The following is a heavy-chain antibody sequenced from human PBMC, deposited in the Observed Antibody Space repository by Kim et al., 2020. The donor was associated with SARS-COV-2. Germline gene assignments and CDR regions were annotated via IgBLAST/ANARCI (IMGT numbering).Heavy chain of an antibody. J-gene: IGHJ4*02. Sequence: VVSVNGLFTTTRDNAKTSLYLQMNSLRAEDTAVYYCARTNVLLWFGELSYWGQGTLVTVSS. CDR3: ARTNVLLWFGELSY. D-gene: IGHD3-10*01. V-gene: IGHV3-7*03.